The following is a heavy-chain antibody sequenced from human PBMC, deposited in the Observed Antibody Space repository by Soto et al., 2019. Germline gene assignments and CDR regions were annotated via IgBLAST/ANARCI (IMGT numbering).Heavy chain of an antibody. D-gene: IGHD1-26*01. Sequence: EVQMVESGGGLIQPGGSLRLSCAASGFNVSRNYMSWVRQAPGKGLEWLSVIYTGGTTYYADSVKGRFTISRDNPNNKVYLEMSSLRTEDTAVYYCAIRSGSHGWGQGTTVTVSS. CDR3: AIRSGSHG. J-gene: IGHJ6*02. V-gene: IGHV3-53*01. CDR1: GFNVSRNY. CDR2: IYTGGTT.